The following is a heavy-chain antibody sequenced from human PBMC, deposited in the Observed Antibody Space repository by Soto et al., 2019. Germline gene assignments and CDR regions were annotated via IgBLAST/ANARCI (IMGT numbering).Heavy chain of an antibody. V-gene: IGHV4-34*01. CDR1: GGPFCDTY. J-gene: IGHJ5*02. CDR3: AKGATYYWFDP. Sequence: SETLSLTRSSSGGPFCDTYWRWIRQAPEKGLEWIGEINQSGRTNYNPSLKSRVIISMDTSKNQLSLKLTPVTAADTAVYYCAKGATYYWFDPWGPGTLVTVS. CDR2: INQSGRT. D-gene: IGHD3-10*01.